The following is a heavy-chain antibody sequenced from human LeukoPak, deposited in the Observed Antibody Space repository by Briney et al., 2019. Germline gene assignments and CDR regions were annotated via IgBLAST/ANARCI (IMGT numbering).Heavy chain of an antibody. V-gene: IGHV4-59*01. CDR1: GGSINTYY. CDR2: IYYSGST. CDR3: ARLSTQGGYYYFYMDV. Sequence: SETLSLTCTVSGGSINTYYWSWIRQPPGKGLEWIGYIYYSGSTTYNPSLKSRVTISVDTSKNQFSLKLSSVTAADTAVYYCARLSTQGGYYYFYMDVWGKGTTVTASS. J-gene: IGHJ6*03.